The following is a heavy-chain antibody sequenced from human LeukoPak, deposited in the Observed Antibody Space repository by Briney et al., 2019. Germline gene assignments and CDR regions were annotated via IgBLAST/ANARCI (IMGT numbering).Heavy chain of an antibody. CDR2: ISGRDGST. V-gene: IGHV3-23*01. J-gene: IGHJ4*02. CDR3: AKSGLNRFDY. CDR1: GFTFSSYA. Sequence: GGSLRLSCVASGFTFSSYAMSWVRQAPGKGLEWVSGISGRDGSTYYADSVRGRFTISRDNSKNTLYLQMNSLRAGDTAIYYCAKSGLNRFDYWGQGTLVTVSS. D-gene: IGHD2-15*01.